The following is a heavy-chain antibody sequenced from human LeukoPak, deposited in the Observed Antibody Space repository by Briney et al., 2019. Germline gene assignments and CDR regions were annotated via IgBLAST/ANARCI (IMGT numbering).Heavy chain of an antibody. CDR2: IIPIFGTA. J-gene: IGHJ6*03. CDR3: ASRAAAGINVVTVNYYYYYYMDV. D-gene: IGHD6-13*01. Sequence: SVKVSCKASGGTFSSYAISWVRQAPGQGLEWIGGIIPIFGTANYAQKFQGRVTITADESTSTAYIELSSLRSEDTAVYYCASRAAAGINVVTVNYYYYYYMDVWGKGTTVTVSS. V-gene: IGHV1-69*13. CDR1: GGTFSSYA.